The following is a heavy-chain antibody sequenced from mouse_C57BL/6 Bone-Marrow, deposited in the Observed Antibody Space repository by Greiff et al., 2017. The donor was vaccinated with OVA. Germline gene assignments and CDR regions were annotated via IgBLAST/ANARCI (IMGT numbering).Heavy chain of an antibody. D-gene: IGHD1-1*01. Sequence: QVQLQQPGAELVRPGSSVKLSCKASGYTFTSYWMHWVKQRPIQGLEWIGNIDPSDSETHYNQKFKDKATLTVDKSSSTAYMQLSSLTSEDSAVYYCARPSYGSSYGFAYWGQGTLVTVSA. CDR1: GYTFTSYW. CDR3: ARPSYGSSYGFAY. J-gene: IGHJ3*01. V-gene: IGHV1-52*01. CDR2: IDPSDSET.